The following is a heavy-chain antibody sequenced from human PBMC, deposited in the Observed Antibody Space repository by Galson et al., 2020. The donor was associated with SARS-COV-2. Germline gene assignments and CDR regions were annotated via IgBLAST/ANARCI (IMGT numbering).Heavy chain of an antibody. CDR2: FDPEDGET. J-gene: IGHJ6*02. CDR1: GYTLTELS. CDR3: AGATALSPVGIAARIFDYYYGMDV. D-gene: IGHD6-13*01. Sequence: ASVKVSCKVSGYTLTELSMHWVRQAPGKGLEWMGGFDPEDGETIYAQKFQGRVTMTEDTSTDTAYMELSSLRSEDTAVYYCAGATALSPVGIAARIFDYYYGMDVWGQGTTVTVSS. V-gene: IGHV1-24*01.